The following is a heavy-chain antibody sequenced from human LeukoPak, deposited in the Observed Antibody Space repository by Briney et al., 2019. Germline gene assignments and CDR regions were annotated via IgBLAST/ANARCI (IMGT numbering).Heavy chain of an antibody. CDR2: ISYDGSKK. D-gene: IGHD3-3*01. V-gene: IGHV3-30-3*01. CDR3: ARGGDFWSGYKTHEYGLDV. Sequence: PGGSLRLSCAASGFTFSSYAMHWVRQAPGKGLEWVAVISYDGSKKYHADSVKGQFTISRDNSNKMQYLEMDSLRADDTAVYYCARGGDFWSGYKTHEYGLDVWGQGTTVTVSS. CDR1: GFTFSSYA. J-gene: IGHJ6*02.